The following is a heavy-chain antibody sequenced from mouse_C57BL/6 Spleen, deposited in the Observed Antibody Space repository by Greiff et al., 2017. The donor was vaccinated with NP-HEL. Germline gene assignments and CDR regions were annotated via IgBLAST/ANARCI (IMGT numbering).Heavy chain of an antibody. Sequence: VQLQQSGPELVKPGASVKISCKASGYAFSSSWMNWVKQRPGKGLEWIGRIYPGDGDTNYNGKFKGKATLTADKSSSTAYMQLSSLTSEDSAVYFCARPDSSGTRFAYWGQGTLVTVSA. D-gene: IGHD3-2*02. J-gene: IGHJ3*01. CDR1: GYAFSSSW. CDR2: IYPGDGDT. CDR3: ARPDSSGTRFAY. V-gene: IGHV1-82*01.